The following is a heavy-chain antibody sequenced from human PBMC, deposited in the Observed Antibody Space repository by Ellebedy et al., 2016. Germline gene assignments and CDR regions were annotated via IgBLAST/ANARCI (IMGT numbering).Heavy chain of an antibody. Sequence: GGSLRLSCTASGFTFNKYGMHWVRQTPGRGLEWVAVSSYDGNKNYYEDSVKGRFTISRDNSKKTLYLQMSSLKSEDTAVYYCATNLDTNTDAFDTWGQGTQVTVSS. D-gene: IGHD5-18*01. J-gene: IGHJ3*02. CDR2: SSYDGNKN. CDR3: ATNLDTNTDAFDT. CDR1: GFTFNKYG. V-gene: IGHV3-30*03.